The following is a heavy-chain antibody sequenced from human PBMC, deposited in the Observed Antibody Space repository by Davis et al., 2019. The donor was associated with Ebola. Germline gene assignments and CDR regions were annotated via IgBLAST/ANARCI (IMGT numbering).Heavy chain of an antibody. CDR1: GFIFRNYA. J-gene: IGHJ4*02. Sequence: GESLKISCAASGFIFRNYAMHWVRQAPGKGLEWVAVVSHSERERFYADSVKGRITISRDNSENTLYLQMNSLTADDTSVYYCARAGFDEVLDYWGQGTPVTVSS. V-gene: IGHV3-30*04. D-gene: IGHD3-3*01. CDR2: VSHSERER. CDR3: ARAGFDEVLDY.